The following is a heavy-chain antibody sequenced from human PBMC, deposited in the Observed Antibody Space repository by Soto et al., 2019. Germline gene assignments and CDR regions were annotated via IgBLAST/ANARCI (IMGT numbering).Heavy chain of an antibody. Sequence: SLTCTVSGGSVSSGSYYWSWIRQPPGKGLEWIGYIYYSGSTNYNPSLKSRVTISVDTSKNQFSLKLSSVTAADTAVYYCARDSYCSSTSCYTLRPRSFDPWGQGSLVTLAS. CDR3: ARDSYCSSTSCYTLRPRSFDP. J-gene: IGHJ5*02. D-gene: IGHD2-2*02. CDR1: GGSVSSGSYY. V-gene: IGHV4-61*01. CDR2: IYYSGST.